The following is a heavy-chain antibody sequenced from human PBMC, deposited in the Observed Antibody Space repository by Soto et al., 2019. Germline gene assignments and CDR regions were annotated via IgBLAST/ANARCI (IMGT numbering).Heavy chain of an antibody. CDR1: GFTFSSYA. D-gene: IGHD6-19*01. V-gene: IGHV3-23*01. CDR2: ISSGGDT. J-gene: IGHJ3*02. CDR3: AKTYKDPAYSSGLLAAFDI. Sequence: EVQLLESGGNLVQPGESLRLSCAASGFTFSSYAMSWVRQAPGKGLEWVSHISSGGDTYYADSVKGRFTISRDNSKNTLYLQMNSLRAEDTAVYFCAKTYKDPAYSSGLLAAFDIWGQGTMVTVSS.